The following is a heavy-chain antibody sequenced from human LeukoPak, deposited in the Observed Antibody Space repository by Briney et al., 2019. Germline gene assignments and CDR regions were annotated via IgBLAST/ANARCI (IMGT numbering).Heavy chain of an antibody. CDR2: IYSGGST. CDR1: GFTVSSNY. J-gene: IGHJ4*02. CDR3: VKLLGLY. Sequence: GGSLRLSCAASGFTVSSNYMSWVRQAPGKGLEWVSVIYSGGSTYYADSVKGRFSISRDNSNDTLYLQMNSLRVEDTAVYYCVKLLGLYWGQGTVVTVSS. D-gene: IGHD2-8*02. V-gene: IGHV3-53*01.